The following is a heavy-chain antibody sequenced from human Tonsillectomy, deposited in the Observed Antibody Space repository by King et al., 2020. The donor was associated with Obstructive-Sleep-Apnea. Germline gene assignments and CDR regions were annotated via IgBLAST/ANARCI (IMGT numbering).Heavy chain of an antibody. D-gene: IGHD6-13*01. CDR1: GFTFSTYA. J-gene: IGHJ6*02. V-gene: IGHV3-30-3*01. CDR2: ISYDGSHK. CDR3: ARTAVDPYSSSGYYYYYGMDV. Sequence: VQLVESGGGVVQPGRSLRLSCAASGFTFSTYAMHWVRQVPGKGLEWVAVISYDGSHKYYADSLKGRFTISRDNSKNKRYLQMNSLRPEDTAVYYCARTAVDPYSSSGYYYYYGMDVWGQGTTVTVSS.